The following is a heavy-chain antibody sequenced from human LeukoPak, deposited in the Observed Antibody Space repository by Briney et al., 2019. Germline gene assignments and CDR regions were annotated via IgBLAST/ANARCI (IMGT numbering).Heavy chain of an antibody. V-gene: IGHV1-58*01. D-gene: IGHD2-8*01. Sequence: SVKVPCKASGFTFTSSAVQWVRQARGQRLEWIGWIVVGSGNTNYAQKFQERVTITRDMSTNTAYMELSSLRSEDTAVYYCAADWVGYCTNGVCPNFDYWGQGTLVTVSS. CDR1: GFTFTSSA. CDR3: AADWVGYCTNGVCPNFDY. J-gene: IGHJ4*02. CDR2: IVVGSGNT.